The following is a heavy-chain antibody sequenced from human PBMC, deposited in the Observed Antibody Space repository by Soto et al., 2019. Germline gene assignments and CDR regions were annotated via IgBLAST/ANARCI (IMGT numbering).Heavy chain of an antibody. J-gene: IGHJ4*02. D-gene: IGHD1-1*01. CDR3: VRGDNGNFNRVY. CDR2: LLGDGSKP. V-gene: IGHV3-74*03. CDR1: GFIFSSYW. Sequence: EVQLVESGGDLVQPGGSLRLSCAASGFIFSSYWMHWVRQAPGKGLVWVARLLGDGSKPEYADSVRGRFTISRDNTKNTLYLQLKSLRPEDTAMYYCVRGDNGNFNRVYLGQGTLVIVSS.